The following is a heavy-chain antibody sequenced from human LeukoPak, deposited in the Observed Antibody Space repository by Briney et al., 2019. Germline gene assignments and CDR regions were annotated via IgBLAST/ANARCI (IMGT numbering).Heavy chain of an antibody. J-gene: IGHJ4*02. Sequence: GGSLRLSCAASGFTFSSYGMHWVRQAPGKGLEWVAVISYDGSNKYYADSVKGRFTISRDNSKNMLYLQMNSLRTEDTAVYYCAKVGSGNDYYWGQGTLVTVSS. CDR1: GFTFSSYG. V-gene: IGHV3-30*18. D-gene: IGHD5-12*01. CDR3: AKVGSGNDYY. CDR2: ISYDGSNK.